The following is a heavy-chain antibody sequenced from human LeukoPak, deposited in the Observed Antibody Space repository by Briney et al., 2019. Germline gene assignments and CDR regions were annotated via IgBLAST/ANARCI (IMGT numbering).Heavy chain of an antibody. CDR3: TKDPNGDYIGAFDP. CDR1: GFSFSSFA. V-gene: IGHV3-23*01. J-gene: IGHJ5*02. D-gene: IGHD4-17*01. CDR2: ITGAHYAT. Sequence: GGSLRLSCAASGFSFSSFAMTWVRQAPGKGLEWVSSITGAHYATYNTDSVKGRFTISRDNAKNTLYLQMNSLRADDTAIYYCTKDPNGDYIGAFDPWGQGTLVTVSS.